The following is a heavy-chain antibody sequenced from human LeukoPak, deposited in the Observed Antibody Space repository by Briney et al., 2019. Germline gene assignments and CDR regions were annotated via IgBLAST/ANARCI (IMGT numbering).Heavy chain of an antibody. CDR3: ARDYVLLWFGELWGRFDP. D-gene: IGHD3-10*01. CDR2: INPNSGGT. J-gene: IGHJ5*02. V-gene: IGHV1-2*02. Sequence: ASVKVSCKASGYTFTSYYMHWVRQAPGQGLEWMGWINPNSGGTNYAQKFQGRVTMTRDTSISTAYMELSRLRSDDTAVYYCARDYVLLWFGELWGRFDPWGQGTLVTVSS. CDR1: GYTFTSYY.